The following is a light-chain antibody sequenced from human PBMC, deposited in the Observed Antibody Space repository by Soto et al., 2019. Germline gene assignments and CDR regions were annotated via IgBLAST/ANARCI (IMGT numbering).Light chain of an antibody. J-gene: IGLJ1*01. V-gene: IGLV2-8*01. CDR2: EVN. CDR1: SSDVGGYNY. CDR3: QSYDSSLSGYV. Sequence: QSVLTQPPSASGSPGQSVAISCTGTSSDVGGYNYVSWYQQHPGKAPKLMISEVNNRPSGVSNRFSGSKSGNTAYLTITGLQAEDEADYYCQSYDSSLSGYVFGTGTKLTVL.